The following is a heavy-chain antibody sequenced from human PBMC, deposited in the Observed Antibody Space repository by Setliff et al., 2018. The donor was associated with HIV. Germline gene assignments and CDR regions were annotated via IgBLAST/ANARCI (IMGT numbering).Heavy chain of an antibody. D-gene: IGHD3-22*01. Sequence: PSETLSLTCAVYGGSFSGYYWSWIRQPPGKGLEWVGEINHSGSTNYNPSLRSRVTISVDTSKSQFSLKLSSVTAADTAVHYCARSPLGGYYYDNSGYHDYWGQGTLVTVSS. CDR2: INHSGST. V-gene: IGHV4-34*01. CDR3: ARSPLGGYYYDNSGYHDY. CDR1: GGSFSGYY. J-gene: IGHJ4*02.